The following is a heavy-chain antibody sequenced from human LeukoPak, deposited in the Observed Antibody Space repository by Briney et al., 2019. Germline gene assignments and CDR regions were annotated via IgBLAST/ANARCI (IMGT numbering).Heavy chain of an antibody. D-gene: IGHD3-22*01. CDR1: GYSFTNYY. CDR2: INPGGGST. Sequence: ASVKVSCKASGYSFTNYYLHWVRQAPGQGFEWMGIINPGGGSTTYAQKFQGRVTMTRDTSTSTVYMELSSLRSEDTAVYYCARGTDAYYYDSSDIDYWGQGTLVTVSS. CDR3: ARGTDAYYYDSSDIDY. J-gene: IGHJ4*02. V-gene: IGHV1-46*01.